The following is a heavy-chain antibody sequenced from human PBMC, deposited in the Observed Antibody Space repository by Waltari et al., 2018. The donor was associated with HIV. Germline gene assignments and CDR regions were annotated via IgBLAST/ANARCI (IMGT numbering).Heavy chain of an antibody. Sequence: VESGGALVQPGGSLRLSCATSGFRFSDYWMRWVRQTPEGGLEWVANIKQDGSAKYVVDSVKGRFTISRDNANSSLSLQMNSLRVEDTAVYYCARTWSGHWDFWGQGTLVTVSS. J-gene: IGHJ4*02. D-gene: IGHD3-3*01. V-gene: IGHV3-7*01. CDR1: GFRFSDYW. CDR3: ARTWSGHWDF. CDR2: IKQDGSAK.